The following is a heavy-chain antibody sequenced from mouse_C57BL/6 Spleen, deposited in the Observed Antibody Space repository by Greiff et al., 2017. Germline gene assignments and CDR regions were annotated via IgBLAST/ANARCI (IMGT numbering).Heavy chain of an antibody. J-gene: IGHJ2*01. CDR2: IHPSDSDT. V-gene: IGHV1-74*01. Sequence: QVQLQQPGAELVKPGASVKVSCKASGYTFTSYWMHWVKQRPGQGLEWIGRIHPSDSDTNYNQKFKGKATLTIDKSSSTAYMQLISLASEDSAVYYCAIVLITTVVPYFDDWGKGTTLTVSS. D-gene: IGHD1-1*01. CDR1: GYTFTSYW. CDR3: AIVLITTVVPYFDD.